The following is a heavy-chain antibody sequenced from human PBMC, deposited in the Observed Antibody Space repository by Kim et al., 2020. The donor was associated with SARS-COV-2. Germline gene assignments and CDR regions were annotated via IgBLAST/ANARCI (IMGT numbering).Heavy chain of an antibody. V-gene: IGHV2-70*11. CDR3: ARIRAAAGSGIDY. D-gene: IGHD6-13*01. CDR1: GFSLSTSGMC. CDR2: IDWDDDK. J-gene: IGHJ4*02. Sequence: SGPTLVNPTQTLTLTCIFSGFSLSTSGMCVSWIRQPPGKALEWLARIDWDDDKYYSTSLKTRLTISKDTSKNQVVLTMTNMDPGDTATYYCARIRAAAGSGIDYWGQGTLVTVSS.